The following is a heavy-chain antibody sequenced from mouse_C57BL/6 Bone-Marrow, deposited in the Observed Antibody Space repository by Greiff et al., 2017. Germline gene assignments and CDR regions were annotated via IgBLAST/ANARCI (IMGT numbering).Heavy chain of an antibody. CDR3: TRTGTWDWYFDV. J-gene: IGHJ1*03. D-gene: IGHD4-1*01. CDR2: ISSGGDYI. Sequence: EVKLVESGEGLVKPGGSLKLSCAASGFTFSSYAMSWVRQTPEKRLAWVAYISSGGDYIYYADTVKGRFTISRDNARNTLYLQMSSLKSEDTAMYYCTRTGTWDWYFDVWGTGTTVNVSS. V-gene: IGHV5-9-1*02. CDR1: GFTFSSYA.